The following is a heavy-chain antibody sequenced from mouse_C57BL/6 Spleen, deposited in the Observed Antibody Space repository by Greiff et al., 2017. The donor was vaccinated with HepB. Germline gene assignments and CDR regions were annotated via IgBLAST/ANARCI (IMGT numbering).Heavy chain of an antibody. CDR1: GYTFTSYG. J-gene: IGHJ4*01. CDR2: IYPRSGNT. V-gene: IGHV1-81*01. CDR3: AREGARAMDY. Sequence: QVQLKQSGAELARPGASVKLSCKASGYTFTSYGISWVKQRTGQGLEWIGEIYPRSGNTYYNEKIKGKATLTADKSSSTAYMELRSLTSEDSAVYFCAREGARAMDYWGQGTSVTVSS.